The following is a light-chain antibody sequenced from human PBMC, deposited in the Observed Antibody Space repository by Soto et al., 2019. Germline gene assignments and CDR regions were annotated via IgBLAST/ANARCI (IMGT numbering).Light chain of an antibody. V-gene: IGKV1-39*01. J-gene: IGKJ1*01. CDR2: AAS. Sequence: DLQLTQSPSSLSASVGDRVTITCRASQTISSYLNWYQQKPGKAPKLLIYAASSLQSGVPSRFXGSGSGTDFTLTISSLQPEDFATYYCQQSYNTPPWTFGQGTEVEIK. CDR3: QQSYNTPPWT. CDR1: QTISSY.